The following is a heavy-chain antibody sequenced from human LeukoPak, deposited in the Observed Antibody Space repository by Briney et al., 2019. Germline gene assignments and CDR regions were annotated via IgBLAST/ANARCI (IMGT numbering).Heavy chain of an antibody. Sequence: ASVKVSCKASGYAFTGYYMHWVRQAPGQGLEWMGWINPNSGGTNYAQKFQGRVTMTRDTSISTAYMELSRLRSDDTAVHYCARGYYYDSSGHYGNGAFDIWGQGTMVTVSS. D-gene: IGHD3-22*01. CDR1: GYAFTGYY. CDR3: ARGYYYDSSGHYGNGAFDI. CDR2: INPNSGGT. V-gene: IGHV1-2*02. J-gene: IGHJ3*02.